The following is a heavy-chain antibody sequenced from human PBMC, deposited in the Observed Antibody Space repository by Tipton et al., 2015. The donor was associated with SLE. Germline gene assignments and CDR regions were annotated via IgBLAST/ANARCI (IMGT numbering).Heavy chain of an antibody. CDR3: VGQLLLGGYFDY. V-gene: IGHV3-30*04. CDR2: ISYDGSNK. CDR1: GFTFSIYA. J-gene: IGHJ4*02. Sequence: SLRLSCAASGFTFSIYAMHWVRQAPGKGLEWVAVISYDGSNKYYADSVKGRFTISRDNSKNTLYLQMNSLRAEDTAVYYCVGQLLLGGYFDYWGQGTLVTVS. D-gene: IGHD2-2*01.